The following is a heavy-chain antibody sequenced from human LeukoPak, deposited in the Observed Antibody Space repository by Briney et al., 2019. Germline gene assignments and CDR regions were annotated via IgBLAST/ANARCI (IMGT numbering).Heavy chain of an antibody. Sequence: GGSLRLSCAASGFTFSSYAMRWVRQAPGKGLEWVSVIYSGGSTYYADSVKGRFTISRDNSKNTLYLQMNSLRAEDTAVYYCARVGDYGDYAFDYWGQGTLVTVSS. D-gene: IGHD4-17*01. V-gene: IGHV3-66*02. CDR2: IYSGGST. CDR3: ARVGDYGDYAFDY. J-gene: IGHJ4*02. CDR1: GFTFSSYA.